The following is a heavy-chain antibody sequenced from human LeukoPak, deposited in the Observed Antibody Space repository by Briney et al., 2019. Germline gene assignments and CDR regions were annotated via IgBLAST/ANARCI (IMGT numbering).Heavy chain of an antibody. CDR2: IYYSGST. CDR3: AKRYCSSTSCYTDY. V-gene: IGHV4-59*11. D-gene: IGHD2-2*02. CDR1: GGSISSHY. Sequence: SETLSLTCTVSGGSISSHYWSWIRQPPGKGLEWIGYIYYSGSTNYNPSLKSRVTISVDTSKNQFSLKLSSVTAADTAVYYCAKRYCSSTSCYTDYWGQGTLVTVSS. J-gene: IGHJ4*02.